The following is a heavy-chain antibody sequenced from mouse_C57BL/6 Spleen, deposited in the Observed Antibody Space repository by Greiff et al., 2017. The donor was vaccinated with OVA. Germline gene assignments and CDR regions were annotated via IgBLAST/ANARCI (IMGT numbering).Heavy chain of an antibody. V-gene: IGHV3-6*01. J-gene: IGHJ1*03. CDR1: GYSITSGYY. Sequence: VQLKESGPGLVKPSQSLSLTCSVTGYSITSGYYWNWIRQFPGNKLEWMGYISYDGSNNYNPSLKNRISITRDTSKNQFFLKLNSVTTEDTATYYCARGDWDVWYFDVWGTGTTVTVSS. D-gene: IGHD4-1*01. CDR3: ARGDWDVWYFDV. CDR2: ISYDGSN.